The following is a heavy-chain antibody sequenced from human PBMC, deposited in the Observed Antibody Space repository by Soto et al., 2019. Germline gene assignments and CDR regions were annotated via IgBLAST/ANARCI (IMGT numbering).Heavy chain of an antibody. CDR1: GHSVSTSSSA. CDR3: ARASLVGRSSSHADWFSP. CDR2: TYYRSKWYN. D-gene: IGHD2-8*02. J-gene: IGHJ5*02. V-gene: IGHV6-1*01. Sequence: SQSLSLTCVISGHSVSTSSSAWNSIMQSQSRGLEWLGRTYYRSKWYNDYAVSVKSRITINPDTSNNQLSLQLNSVTPDDTAVYYCARASLVGRSSSHADWFSPWGQGTSVPVSS.